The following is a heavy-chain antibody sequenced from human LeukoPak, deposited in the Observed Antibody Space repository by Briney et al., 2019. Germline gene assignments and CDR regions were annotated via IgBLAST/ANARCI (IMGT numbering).Heavy chain of an antibody. CDR2: IIPIFGTA. J-gene: IGHJ4*02. Sequence: SVKVSCKASGYTFTGYYMHWVRQAPGQGLEWMGGIIPIFGTANYAQKFQGRVTITADESTSTAYMELSSLRSEDTAVYYCARAPGIQLWFPFDYWGQGTLVTVSS. V-gene: IGHV1-69*13. D-gene: IGHD5-18*01. CDR1: GYTFTGYY. CDR3: ARAPGIQLWFPFDY.